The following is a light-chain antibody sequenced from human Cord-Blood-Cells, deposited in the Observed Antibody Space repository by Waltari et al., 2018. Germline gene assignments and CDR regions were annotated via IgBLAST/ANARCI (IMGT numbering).Light chain of an antibody. Sequence: QSALTQPRSVSGSPGQSVTISCTGTSSDVGGYNYVSWYQQHPGKAPKLIIYDVSKRPSGVPDRFSASKSGNTASLTISGLQAEDEADYYCCSYAGSVVFGGGTKLTVL. CDR2: DVS. CDR3: CSYAGSVV. CDR1: SSDVGGYNY. J-gene: IGLJ2*01. V-gene: IGLV2-11*01.